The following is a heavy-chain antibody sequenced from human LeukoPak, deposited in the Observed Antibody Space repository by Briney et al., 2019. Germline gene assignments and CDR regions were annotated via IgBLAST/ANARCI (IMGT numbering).Heavy chain of an antibody. D-gene: IGHD1-1*01. J-gene: IGHJ4*02. CDR2: IWYDGSNK. Sequence: SGRSLRLSCAASGFTFSSYGMHWVRQAPGKGLEWVAVIWYDGSNKYYADSVKGRFTISRDNSKNTLYLQMNSLRADDTAVYYCAKDRRYWNDEGPFDYWGQGTLVTVSS. CDR1: GFTFSSYG. CDR3: AKDRRYWNDEGPFDY. V-gene: IGHV3-33*06.